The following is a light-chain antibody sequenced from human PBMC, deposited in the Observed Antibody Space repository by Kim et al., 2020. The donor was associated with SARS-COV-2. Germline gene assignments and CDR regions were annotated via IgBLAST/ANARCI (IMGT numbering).Light chain of an antibody. V-gene: IGLV4-69*01. CDR2: INSDGSH. CDR1: SGHRSYA. J-gene: IGLJ3*02. CDR3: QTWGTGTGV. Sequence: QPVLTQSPSASASLGASVKLTCTLSSGHRSYAIAWHQQRPEKGPRFLMKINSDGSHIKGDGIPDRFSGSSSGSERYLSISSLQSEDEADYYCQTWGTGTGVFGGGTKVTVL.